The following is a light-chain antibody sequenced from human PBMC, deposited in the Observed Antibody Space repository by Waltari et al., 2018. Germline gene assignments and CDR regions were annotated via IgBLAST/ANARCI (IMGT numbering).Light chain of an antibody. CDR1: SSDVGGYNY. CDR2: EVS. CDR3: SSYTSSSTYV. V-gene: IGLV2-14*01. J-gene: IGLJ1*01. Sequence: SALTQPASVSGSPGQSITISCTGTSSDVGGYNYVSWYQQHPGKAPKLMIYEVSNRPSGVSNRFSGSKPGNTASLTISGLQADDEADYYCSSYTSSSTYVFGTGTKVTVL.